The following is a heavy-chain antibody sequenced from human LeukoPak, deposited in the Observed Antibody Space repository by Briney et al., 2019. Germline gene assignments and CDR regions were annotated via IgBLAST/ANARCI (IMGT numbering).Heavy chain of an antibody. V-gene: IGHV3-23*01. CDR1: GFTFSSYA. J-gene: IGHJ4*02. CDR3: AKAPYYYGSGSEYYFDY. CDR2: ISGSGGST. D-gene: IGHD3-10*01. Sequence: GGSLRLSCAASGFTFSSYAMSWVRQAPGKGLEWVSAISGSGGSTYYADSVKGRFTISRDNSKNTLYLQMNSLRAEDTAVYYCAKAPYYYGSGSEYYFDYWGQGTLVTVSS.